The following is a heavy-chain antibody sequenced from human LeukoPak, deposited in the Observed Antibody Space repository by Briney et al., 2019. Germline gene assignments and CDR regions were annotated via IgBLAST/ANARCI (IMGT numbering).Heavy chain of an antibody. CDR1: GYTFTNYG. CDR2: ISPYNGNT. V-gene: IGHV1-18*01. CDR3: ARGVRGSSWVSFDY. Sequence: ASVKVSCKASGYTFTNYGVTWVRQAPGQGLEWMGWISPYNGNTKYAHKLQGRLTMATDTSTSTAYMDLRSLISDDTAVYYCARGVRGSSWVSFDYWGQGTLVTVSS. D-gene: IGHD6-13*01. J-gene: IGHJ4*02.